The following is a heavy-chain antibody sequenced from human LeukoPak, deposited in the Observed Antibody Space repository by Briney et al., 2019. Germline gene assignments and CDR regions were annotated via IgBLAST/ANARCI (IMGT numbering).Heavy chain of an antibody. D-gene: IGHD1-26*01. CDR1: GFTFSSYS. Sequence: GGSLRLSCAASGFTFSSYSMNWVRQAPGKGLEWVSYISSSSTHIYYADSVKGRFTISRDNAKNSLYLQMNSLRAEDTAVYYCAREIVGGTSYWGQGTLVTVSS. CDR3: AREIVGGTSY. J-gene: IGHJ4*02. CDR2: ISSSSTHI. V-gene: IGHV3-21*01.